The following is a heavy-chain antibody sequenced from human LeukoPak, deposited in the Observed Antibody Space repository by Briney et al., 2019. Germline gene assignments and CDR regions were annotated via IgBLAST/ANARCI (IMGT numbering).Heavy chain of an antibody. V-gene: IGHV3-23*01. J-gene: IGHJ4*02. D-gene: IGHD6-13*01. CDR3: AKDTGPAAGITADY. Sequence: GGSLRLSCAASGFTFSSYAMTWVRQAPGKGLEWVSTIRGSDDSTYYADSVKGRFTISRNNSKNTLYLQMNSLRAEDTAIYYCAKDTGPAAGITADYWGQGTLVTVSS. CDR1: GFTFSSYA. CDR2: IRGSDDST.